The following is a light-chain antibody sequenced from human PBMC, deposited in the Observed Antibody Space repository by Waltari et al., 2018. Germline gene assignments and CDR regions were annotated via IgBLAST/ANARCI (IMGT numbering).Light chain of an antibody. J-gene: IGLJ2*01. CDR2: SVT. Sequence: QSALTQPRSVSGSPGQSVTISCTGTSGDVGGYYYVSWYHQYPGKAPKLLIYSVTRRPSGVPDRFSGSRSGNTASLTISGLQPEDEADYYCSSYAGSDTYILFGGGTKLTVL. CDR1: SGDVGGYYY. CDR3: SSYAGSDTYIL. V-gene: IGLV2-11*01.